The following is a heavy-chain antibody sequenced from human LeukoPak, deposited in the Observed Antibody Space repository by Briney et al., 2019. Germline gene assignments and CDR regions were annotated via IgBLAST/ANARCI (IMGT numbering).Heavy chain of an antibody. Sequence: ASVTVSCKASGYSFTGYYMHWVRQAPGQGLEWMGWINPDSGGTNYAQKFQGRVTMTRDTSITTAYMDLSRLTSDDTAVYYCARGGFSNEEFDPWGQGTLVTVSS. CDR3: ARGGFSNEEFDP. CDR1: GYSFTGYY. CDR2: INPDSGGT. V-gene: IGHV1-2*02. J-gene: IGHJ5*02. D-gene: IGHD3-3*01.